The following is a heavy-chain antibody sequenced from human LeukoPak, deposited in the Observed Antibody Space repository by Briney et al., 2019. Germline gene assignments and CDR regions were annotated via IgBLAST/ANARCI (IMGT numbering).Heavy chain of an antibody. V-gene: IGHV3-30*04. D-gene: IGHD3-10*01. CDR1: GFTFSSYA. CDR3: AKLSPLGEYAFDI. Sequence: GGSLRLSCAASGFTFSSYAMHWVRQAPGKGLEWVAVISYDGSNKYYADSVKGRFTISRDNSKNTLYLQMNSLRAEDTAVYYCAKLSPLGEYAFDIWGQGTMVTVSS. J-gene: IGHJ3*02. CDR2: ISYDGSNK.